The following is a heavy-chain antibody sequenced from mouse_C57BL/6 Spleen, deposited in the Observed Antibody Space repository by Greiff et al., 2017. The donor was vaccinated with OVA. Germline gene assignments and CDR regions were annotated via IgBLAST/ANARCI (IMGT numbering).Heavy chain of an antibody. Sequence: VQLQQSGAELVRPGASVTLSCKASGYTFTDYEMHWVKQTPVHGLEWIGAIDPETGGTAYTQKFKGKAILTADKSSSTAYMELRSLTSEDSAVYYCTVWSPFAYWGQGTLVTVSA. CDR1: GYTFTDYE. V-gene: IGHV1-15*01. D-gene: IGHD2-10*02. J-gene: IGHJ3*01. CDR3: TVWSPFAY. CDR2: IDPETGGT.